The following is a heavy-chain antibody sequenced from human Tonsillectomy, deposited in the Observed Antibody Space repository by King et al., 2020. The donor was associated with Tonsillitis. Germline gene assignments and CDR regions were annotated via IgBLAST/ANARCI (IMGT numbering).Heavy chain of an antibody. J-gene: IGHJ4*02. CDR1: GFTFSSYW. V-gene: IGHV3-7*01. D-gene: IGHD3-10*01. CDR3: VRASTGSYDY. CDR2: IKQDGSDK. Sequence: VQLVESGGGLVQPGGSLRLSCVASGFTFSSYWMRWVRQAPGKGREWVANIKQDGSDKYYVDAVKGRFTVSRDNARNSLYLQMNSLRVEDTAVYYCVRASTGSYDYWGQGTLVTVSS.